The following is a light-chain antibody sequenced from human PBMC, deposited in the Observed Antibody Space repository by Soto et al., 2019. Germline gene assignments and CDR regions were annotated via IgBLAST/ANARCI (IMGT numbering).Light chain of an antibody. J-gene: IGKJ4*01. CDR3: QQYGSSPLT. Sequence: EVLLTQSPATLSLSPGERATLSCSASQSVSSYLAWYQQKPGQAPRLLISGASSRATGIPDRFSGSGSGTDFTLTINRLEPEDFAMYYCQQYGSSPLTFGGGTKVDIK. CDR2: GAS. CDR1: QSVSSY. V-gene: IGKV3-20*01.